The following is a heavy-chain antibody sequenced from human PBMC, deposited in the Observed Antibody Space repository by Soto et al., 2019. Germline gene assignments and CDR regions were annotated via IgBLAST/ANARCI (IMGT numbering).Heavy chain of an antibody. CDR3: ARDTYNYGSDWFDP. D-gene: IGHD3-10*01. Sequence: TLSLTCTVSGASVSDTGSYYWSWVRQSPGKGLEWIGYVSHSGSTNYNPSLESRVTISVVTSKNQFSLKLTSVTAADTAVYYCARDTYNYGSDWFDPWGQGTLVTVSS. V-gene: IGHV4-61*01. CDR2: VSHSGST. J-gene: IGHJ5*02. CDR1: GASVSDTGSYY.